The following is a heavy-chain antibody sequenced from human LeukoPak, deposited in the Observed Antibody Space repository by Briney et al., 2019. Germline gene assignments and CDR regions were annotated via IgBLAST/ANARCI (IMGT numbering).Heavy chain of an antibody. J-gene: IGHJ4*02. Sequence: SETLSLTCAVYGGSFSGYCWSWIRQPPGKGLEWIGEINHSGSTNYNPSLKSRVTISVDTSKNQFSLKLSSVTAADTAVYYCARGGGYSYGYFSSPFDYWGQGTLVTVSS. V-gene: IGHV4-34*01. D-gene: IGHD5-18*01. CDR1: GGSFSGYC. CDR3: ARGGGYSYGYFSSPFDY. CDR2: INHSGST.